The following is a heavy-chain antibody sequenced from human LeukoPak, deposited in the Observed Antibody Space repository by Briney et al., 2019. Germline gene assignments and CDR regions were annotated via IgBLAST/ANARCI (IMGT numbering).Heavy chain of an antibody. J-gene: IGHJ6*02. D-gene: IGHD2-2*01. CDR1: GFTFSSYS. Sequence: KPGASLRLSCAASGFTFSSYSISWLRPAPGKGLEWVSSISSSGSYIYSAYSVKGRFAISRDNAKNSLYLQMNSLRAEDTAVYYCARVNYYCSSTSCFPDYYYYGMDVWGQGTTVTVS. V-gene: IGHV3-21*01. CDR2: ISSSGSYI. CDR3: ARVNYYCSSTSCFPDYYYYGMDV.